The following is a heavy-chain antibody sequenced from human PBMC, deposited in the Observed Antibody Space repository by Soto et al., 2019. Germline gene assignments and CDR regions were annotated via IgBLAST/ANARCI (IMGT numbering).Heavy chain of an antibody. Sequence: EVQLLESGGGLVQPGGSLRLSCAASGFTFSSYAMSWVRQAPGKGLEWVSAISGSGGSTYYADSVKGRFTISRDNSKNTLYLQMNSLRAEDTAVYYCAKDRQWGIAAALGVLDYWGQGTLVTVSS. J-gene: IGHJ4*02. V-gene: IGHV3-23*01. CDR3: AKDRQWGIAAALGVLDY. D-gene: IGHD6-13*01. CDR1: GFTFSSYA. CDR2: ISGSGGST.